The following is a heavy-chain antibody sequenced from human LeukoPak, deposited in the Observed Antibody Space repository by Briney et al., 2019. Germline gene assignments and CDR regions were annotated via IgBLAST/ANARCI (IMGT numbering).Heavy chain of an antibody. CDR3: ARRYCSGGSCYKLFYYYGMDV. V-gene: IGHV5-10-1*01. J-gene: IGHJ6*02. Sequence: GESLRISCKGSGYSFTSYWISWVRQMPGKGLEWMERIDPSDSYTNYSPSFQGHVTISADKSISTVYLQWSSLKASDTAMYYCARRYCSGGSCYKLFYYYGMDVWGQGTTVTVSS. D-gene: IGHD2-15*01. CDR1: GYSFTSYW. CDR2: IDPSDSYT.